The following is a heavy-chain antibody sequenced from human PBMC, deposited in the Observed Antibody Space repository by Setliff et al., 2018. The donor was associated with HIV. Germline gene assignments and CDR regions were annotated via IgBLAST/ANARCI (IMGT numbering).Heavy chain of an antibody. D-gene: IGHD2-15*01. CDR3: ARGRQGGRYCSGGSCPGGYYYYYMDV. J-gene: IGHJ6*03. CDR2: ISSRSSSYT. V-gene: IGHV3-11*05. CDR1: GFTFSDYY. Sequence: GGSLRLSCAASGFTFSDYYMSWIRQAPGKGLEWVSYISSRSSSYTNYADSVKGRFTISRDNAKNSLYLQMNSLRAEDTAVYYCARGRQGGRYCSGGSCPGGYYYYYMDVWGKGTTVTVSS.